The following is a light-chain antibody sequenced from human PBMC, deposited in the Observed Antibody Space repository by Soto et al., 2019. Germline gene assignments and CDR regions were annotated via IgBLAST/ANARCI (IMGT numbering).Light chain of an antibody. CDR1: QSVSSN. Sequence: EIVMTQSPATLSVSPGDRATLSFWASQSVSSNLAWYQKKPGQAPRLLVWCASIRATDMAARFSGSGSGTEFTLTISSLQPEDSAVYYCQQYNNWPLTFGGGTKVDIK. V-gene: IGKV3-15*01. CDR3: QQYNNWPLT. CDR2: CAS. J-gene: IGKJ4*01.